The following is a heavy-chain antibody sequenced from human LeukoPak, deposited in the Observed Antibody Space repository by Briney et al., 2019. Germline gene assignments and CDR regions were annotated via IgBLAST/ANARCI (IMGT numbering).Heavy chain of an antibody. Sequence: GGSLRLSCAASAFTFSNYAMSWVRQAPGKGLEWVSAITGSGGDTFHADSVKGRFTISRDNSRNTLFLQMNSLRAEDTALYYCAKDTATVTNYFDYWGQGTLVTVSS. V-gene: IGHV3-23*01. D-gene: IGHD4-17*01. CDR3: AKDTATVTNYFDY. J-gene: IGHJ4*02. CDR1: AFTFSNYA. CDR2: ITGSGGDT.